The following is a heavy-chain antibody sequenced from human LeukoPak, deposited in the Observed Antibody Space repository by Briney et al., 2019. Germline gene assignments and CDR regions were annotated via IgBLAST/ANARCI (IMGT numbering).Heavy chain of an antibody. V-gene: IGHV3-53*01. CDR1: GFTFSNAC. D-gene: IGHD2/OR15-2a*01. CDR3: AREDPIIAFDAFDI. CDR2: IYSGGST. Sequence: GGSLRLSCAASGFTFSNACMNWVRQAPGKGLEWVSVIYSGGSTYYADSVKGRFTISRDNSKNTLYLQMNSLRAEDTAVYYCAREDPIIAFDAFDIWGQGTMVTVSS. J-gene: IGHJ3*02.